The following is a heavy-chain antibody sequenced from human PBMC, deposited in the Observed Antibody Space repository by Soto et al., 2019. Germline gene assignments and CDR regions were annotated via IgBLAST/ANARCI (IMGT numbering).Heavy chain of an antibody. CDR1: GFSFSNFE. J-gene: IGHJ4*02. V-gene: IGHV3-48*03. D-gene: IGHD2-8*02. CDR3: ARDSYCTAGSCYSDS. CDR2: ISSSSSSI. Sequence: PGGSLRLSCVASGFSFSNFEMTWVRQAPGKGLEWISYISSSSSSIYYADFVEGRFTVSRDNAKSSLYLQMNSLRVEDTGTYYCARDSYCTAGSCYSDSWCQGNLVTVSS.